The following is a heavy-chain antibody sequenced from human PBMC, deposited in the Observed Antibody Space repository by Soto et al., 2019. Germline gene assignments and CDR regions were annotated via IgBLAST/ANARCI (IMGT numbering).Heavy chain of an antibody. D-gene: IGHD3-10*01. CDR1: GGTFSNYA. V-gene: IGHV1-69*01. CDR3: ARDRNFYGSGSFSPDFGY. CDR2: IMPILDAV. J-gene: IGHJ4*02. Sequence: QLQLVQSGAEVKRPGSSVKVSCKASGGTFSNYAISWVRQAPGQVLEWMGGIMPILDAVFYAPKFQGRVTITADESTSTAYMQLSSLRSEDTAMYYCARDRNFYGSGSFSPDFGYWGQGTLVTVSS.